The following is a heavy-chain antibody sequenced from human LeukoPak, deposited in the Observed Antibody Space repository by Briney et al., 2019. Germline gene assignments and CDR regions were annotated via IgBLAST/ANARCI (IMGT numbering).Heavy chain of an antibody. D-gene: IGHD4-11*01. CDR1: GYTFTSYG. Sequence: ASVKVSCKASGYTFTSYGISWVRQAPGQGLEWMGWISAYNGNTNYAQKFQGWVTMTRDTSISTAYMELSRLRSDDTAVYYCARGQVTNYFDYWGQGTLVTVSS. J-gene: IGHJ4*02. V-gene: IGHV1-18*01. CDR2: ISAYNGNT. CDR3: ARGQVTNYFDY.